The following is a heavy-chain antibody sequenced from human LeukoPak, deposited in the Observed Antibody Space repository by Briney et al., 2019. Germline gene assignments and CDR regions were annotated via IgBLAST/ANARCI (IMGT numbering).Heavy chain of an antibody. V-gene: IGHV3-9*03. CDR2: ISWNSGSI. D-gene: IGHD6-13*01. J-gene: IGHJ4*02. CDR3: AKGLGSSSWFSFDY. CDR1: GFTFDDYA. Sequence: GGSLRLSCAASGFTFDDYAMHWVRRAPGKGVEEGSGISWNSGSIGYADSVKGRFTISRDNAKNSLYLKMNSLRAEDMALYYCAKGLGSSSWFSFDYWGQGTLVTVSS.